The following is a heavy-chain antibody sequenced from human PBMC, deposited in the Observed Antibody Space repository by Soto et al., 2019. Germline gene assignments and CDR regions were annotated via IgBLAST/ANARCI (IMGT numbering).Heavy chain of an antibody. V-gene: IGHV1-69*13. J-gene: IGHJ6*02. Sequence: SVKVSCKASGGTFSSYAISWVRQAPGQGXEWMGGIIPIFGTANYAQKFQGRVTITADESTSTAYMELSSLRSEDTAVYYCARDCSGGSCYSDYYYYGMDVWGQGTTVTVSS. CDR1: GGTFSSYA. CDR2: IIPIFGTA. D-gene: IGHD2-15*01. CDR3: ARDCSGGSCYSDYYYYGMDV.